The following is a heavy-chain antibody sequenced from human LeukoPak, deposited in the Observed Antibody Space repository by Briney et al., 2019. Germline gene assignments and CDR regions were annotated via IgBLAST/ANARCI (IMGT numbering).Heavy chain of an antibody. CDR1: GFTFRSYG. J-gene: IGHJ6*02. CDR2: ISYDGSNK. Sequence: GRSLRLSCAASGFTFRSYGMHWVRQAPGKVLEWVAVISYDGSNKYYADCVRGRFIISRDNSKNTLYLQMNSLRADHTAVYYRAKQALKKRASGMDVWGQGTTVTVSS. CDR3: AKQALKKRASGMDV. V-gene: IGHV3-30*18.